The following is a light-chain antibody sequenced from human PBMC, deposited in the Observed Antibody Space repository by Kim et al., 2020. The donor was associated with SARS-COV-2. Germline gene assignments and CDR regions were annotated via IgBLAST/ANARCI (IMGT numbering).Light chain of an antibody. CDR2: GAS. CDR3: QQYNNWPLT. J-gene: IGKJ2*01. CDR1: QSVSSN. V-gene: IGKV3D-15*01. Sequence: VSPGERATLSCRASQSVSSNLAWVQQKPGQAPRPLIYGASTRATGIPARFSGSGSGTEFTLTISSLQSEDFAVYYCQQYNNWPLTFGQGTKLEI.